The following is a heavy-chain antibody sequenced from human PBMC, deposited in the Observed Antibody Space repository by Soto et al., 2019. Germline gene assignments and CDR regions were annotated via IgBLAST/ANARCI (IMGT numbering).Heavy chain of an antibody. D-gene: IGHD4-17*01. J-gene: IGHJ5*02. CDR3: ARDKHDYFNRGIGFDT. CDR2: TYYRSKWYN. CDR1: GDSVSSNGAA. V-gene: IGHV6-1*01. Sequence: SQTLSLTCAISGDSVSSNGAAWNWIRQSPSRGLKWLGRTYYRSKWYNDYAVSVKSRININPDTSKSQFSPQLNSVTPEDTAVYYCARDKHDYFNRGIGFDTWGQGILVTVSS.